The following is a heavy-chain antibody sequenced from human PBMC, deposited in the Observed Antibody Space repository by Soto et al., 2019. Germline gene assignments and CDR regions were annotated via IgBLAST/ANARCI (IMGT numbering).Heavy chain of an antibody. J-gene: IGHJ5*02. CDR3: TKDWVVGSTMPHL. CDR2: ISASGASI. V-gene: IGHV3-23*01. Sequence: EEQLLQSGGGLVQPGGSLRLSCAASGFSFNDYAMSWIRQAPGKGLEWVSGISASGASIHYADSVKGRFIVSRDNSNNALYLKMSSLRFAHPAMYYWTKDWVVGSTMPHLWGQGTRVTFSS. CDR1: GFSFNDYA. D-gene: IGHD5-12*01.